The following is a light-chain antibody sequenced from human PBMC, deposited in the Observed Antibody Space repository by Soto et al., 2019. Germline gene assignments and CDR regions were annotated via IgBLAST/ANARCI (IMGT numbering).Light chain of an antibody. V-gene: IGLV2-14*01. CDR3: NXYTSSGTVV. Sequence: QSALTQPASVSGWPGQSITIYCTGTSSDVGGSNYVSWYQLSPGKAPKLLIYDVDRPSGVSNRFSGSKSGNTASLTISGLXXEXEXXYYCNXYTSSGTVVFGGGTKLTVL. CDR2: DV. CDR1: SSDVGGSNY. J-gene: IGLJ3*02.